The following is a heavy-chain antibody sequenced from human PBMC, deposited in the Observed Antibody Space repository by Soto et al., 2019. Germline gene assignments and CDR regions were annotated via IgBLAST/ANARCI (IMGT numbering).Heavy chain of an antibody. V-gene: IGHV4-31*11. D-gene: IGHD2-2*01. Sequence: PSETLYLTCAVSGGSISSGGYYWSWIRQHPGKGLEWIGYIYYSGSTYYNPSLKSRVTISVDTSKNQFSLKLSSVTAADTAVYYCARDLFYCSSGSHHDLHAYWGQRTFVLVSS. CDR3: ARDLFYCSSGSHHDLHAY. CDR2: IYYSGST. CDR1: GGSISSGGYY. J-gene: IGHJ4*02.